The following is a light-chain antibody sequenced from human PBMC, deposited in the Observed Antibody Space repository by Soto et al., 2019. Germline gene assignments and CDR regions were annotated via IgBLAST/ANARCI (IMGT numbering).Light chain of an antibody. J-gene: IGLJ1*01. CDR3: QSYYNSLSGHYV. CDR2: GST. CDR1: SSTIGADHD. V-gene: IGLV1-40*01. Sequence: QPVLTQPPSVSGAPGQRVTISCTGSSSTIGADHDVHWYQQLPGTAPKLLIFGSTYRPSGVPDRFSASKSDTSASLAITGLQAEAEAEDYCQSYYNSLSGHYVFGTGTKVTVL.